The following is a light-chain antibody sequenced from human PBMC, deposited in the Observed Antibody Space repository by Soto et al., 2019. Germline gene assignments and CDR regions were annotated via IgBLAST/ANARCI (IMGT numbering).Light chain of an antibody. J-gene: IGKJ1*01. Sequence: DIQMTQSPSSLSAYGGDRVTITCRASHDISTVLAWYQQRPGKVPTLLIYTAYTLQSGVPSRCSGSGSGTDFTLTISILQPEDVATYYCQKYTSAPWTFGQGTKVDIK. CDR1: HDISTV. CDR3: QKYTSAPWT. V-gene: IGKV1-27*01. CDR2: TAY.